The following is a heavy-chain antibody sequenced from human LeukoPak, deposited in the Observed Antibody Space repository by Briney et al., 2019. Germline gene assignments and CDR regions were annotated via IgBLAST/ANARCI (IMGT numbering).Heavy chain of an antibody. J-gene: IGHJ4*02. Sequence: SVKVSCKASGGTFSSNVISWVRQAPGQGLEWMGKIIPMFGTVNYAQKFQGRVTITADESTNTAYMEMTSLRSEDTAVYYCARTTAMVTIFDYWGQGTLVTVSS. V-gene: IGHV1-69*13. CDR1: GGTFSSNV. CDR3: ARTTAMVTIFDY. CDR2: IIPMFGTV. D-gene: IGHD5-18*01.